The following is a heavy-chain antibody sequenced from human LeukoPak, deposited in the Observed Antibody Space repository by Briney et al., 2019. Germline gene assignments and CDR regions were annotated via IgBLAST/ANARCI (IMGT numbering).Heavy chain of an antibody. J-gene: IGHJ4*02. CDR2: VSGSATST. CDR3: AKDLSPNVVVPAPSE. CDR1: GFTFSSYA. D-gene: IGHD2-2*01. Sequence: PGGSLRLSCAASGFTFSSYAMSWVRQAPGKGLEWVSGVSGSATSTYYADSVKGRFTISRDNSKNTLYLQMNSLRAEDTAVYYCAKDLSPNVVVPAPSEWGQGTLVTVSS. V-gene: IGHV3-23*01.